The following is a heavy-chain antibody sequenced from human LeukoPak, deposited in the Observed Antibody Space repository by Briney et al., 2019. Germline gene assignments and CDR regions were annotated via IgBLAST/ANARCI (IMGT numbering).Heavy chain of an antibody. Sequence: ASVKVSCKASGYTFTSYSLNWVRQAPGQGREWMGCISTYNGNTNYAEKLQGRVTMTTDTSTSTDYMELRNLRSDDTAVYYCAKDRWRDGSSSFDNWGQGTLVTVSS. CDR1: GYTFTSYS. CDR2: ISTYNGNT. CDR3: AKDRWRDGSSSFDN. D-gene: IGHD6-6*01. V-gene: IGHV1-18*01. J-gene: IGHJ4*02.